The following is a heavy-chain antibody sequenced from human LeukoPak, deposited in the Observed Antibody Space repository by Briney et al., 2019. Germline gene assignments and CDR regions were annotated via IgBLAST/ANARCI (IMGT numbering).Heavy chain of an antibody. V-gene: IGHV3-48*01. D-gene: IGHD3-22*01. Sequence: GGSLRLSCAASGFTFSSYSMNWVRQAPGQGLEWVSYISSSSSTIYYADSVKGRFTISRDNAKNSLYLQMNSLRAEDTAVYYCARAGLYYYDSSGYSDYFDYWGQGTLVTVSS. CDR1: GFTFSSYS. J-gene: IGHJ4*02. CDR3: ARAGLYYYDSSGYSDYFDY. CDR2: ISSSSSTI.